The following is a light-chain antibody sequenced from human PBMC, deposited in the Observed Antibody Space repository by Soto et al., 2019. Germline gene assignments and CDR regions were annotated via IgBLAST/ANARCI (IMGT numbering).Light chain of an antibody. CDR2: WAS. J-gene: IGKJ4*01. Sequence: DIVMTQSPDSLAVSLGERATINCKSSQSVLYNSNNKNYLAWYQQKPGQPPKLLIYWASTRESGVPDRFSGSGSGTDFSLTISSLQAEDVAVYYCQQYHLAPLTFGGGNKVEIK. CDR3: QQYHLAPLT. V-gene: IGKV4-1*01. CDR1: QSVLYNSNNKNY.